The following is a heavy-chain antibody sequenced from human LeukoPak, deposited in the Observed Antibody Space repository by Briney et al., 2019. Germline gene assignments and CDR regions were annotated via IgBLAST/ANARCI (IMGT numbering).Heavy chain of an antibody. Sequence: GSLRLSCAASGFTFTSYSMNWVRQAPGKGLEWVSTISGGGGSTYYADSVKGRFTISRDNSKNTLYLQVNSLRAEDTAVYYCAKGGKWDVTPFDYWGQGTLVAVSS. CDR2: ISGGGGST. J-gene: IGHJ4*02. CDR1: GFTFTSYS. CDR3: AKGGKWDVTPFDY. D-gene: IGHD1-26*01. V-gene: IGHV3-23*01.